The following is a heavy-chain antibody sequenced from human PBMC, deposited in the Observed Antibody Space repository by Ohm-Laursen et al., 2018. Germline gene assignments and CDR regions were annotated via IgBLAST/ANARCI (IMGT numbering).Heavy chain of an antibody. D-gene: IGHD3-3*02. V-gene: IGHV3-11*01. CDR2: ISNSGTTI. CDR3: ARVMMSTFAYYFSYAMDV. Sequence: SLRLSCAASGFTFSDYYKSWNRQAPGTGLERVSYISNSGTTIYYADSVKGRFTISRDNAKNSLYLQMNSLRAEDTAVYYCARVMMSTFAYYFSYAMDVWGQGTTVTVSS. CDR1: GFTFSDYY. J-gene: IGHJ6*02.